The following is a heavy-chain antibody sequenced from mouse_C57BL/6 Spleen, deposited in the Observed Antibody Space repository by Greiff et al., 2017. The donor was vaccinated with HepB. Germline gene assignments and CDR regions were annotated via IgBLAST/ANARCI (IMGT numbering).Heavy chain of an antibody. CDR2: IYPGDGDT. V-gene: IGHV1-82*01. J-gene: IGHJ2*01. D-gene: IGHD1-1*01. CDR1: GYAFSSSW. CDR3: APLITTVVAYYFDY. Sequence: QVQLKQSGPELVKPGASVKISCKASGYAFSSSWMNWVKQRPGKGLEWIGRIYPGDGDTNYNGKFKGKATLTADKSSSTAYMQLSSLTSEDSAVYFCAPLITTVVAYYFDYWGQGTTLTVSS.